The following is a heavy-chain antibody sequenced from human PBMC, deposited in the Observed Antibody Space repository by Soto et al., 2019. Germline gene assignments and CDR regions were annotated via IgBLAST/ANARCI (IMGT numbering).Heavy chain of an antibody. V-gene: IGHV4-39*01. CDR2: IYYSGST. CDR1: DAAIVRSSRY. Sequence: APWSDARTGSDAAIVRSSRYWAWIRQPPGKGLEWIGSIYYSGSTYYNPSLKSRVTISVYTPKNQFSLELSSVTAADTAVYYCASSGFRSGCYTEYFDYWARGTL. J-gene: IGHJ4*01. D-gene: IGHD6-19*01. CDR3: ASSGFRSGCYTEYFDY.